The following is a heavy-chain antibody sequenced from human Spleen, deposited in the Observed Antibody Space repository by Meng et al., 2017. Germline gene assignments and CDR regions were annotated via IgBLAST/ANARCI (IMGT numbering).Heavy chain of an antibody. CDR2: INPNSGGT. Sequence: ASVKVSCKASGYTFTSYDINWVRQATGQGLEWMGRINPNSGGTNYAQKFQGRVTMTRDTSISTAYMELSRLRSDDTAVYYCARDAYYSGSYYPWGQGTLVTVSS. D-gene: IGHD1-26*01. CDR1: GYTFTSYD. J-gene: IGHJ5*02. V-gene: IGHV1-2*06. CDR3: ARDAYYSGSYYP.